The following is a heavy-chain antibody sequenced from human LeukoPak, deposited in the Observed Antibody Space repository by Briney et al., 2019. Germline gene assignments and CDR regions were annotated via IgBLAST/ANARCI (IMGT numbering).Heavy chain of an antibody. V-gene: IGHV1-2*06. J-gene: IGHJ4*02. CDR1: GYTFTGYY. CDR3: ARVPDVDCSGGGCSFWSYYFDY. D-gene: IGHD2-15*01. Sequence: ASVKVSYKASGYTFTGYYMHWVRQAPGQGLEWVGRINPNSGGTNYAQKFQDRVTMTRDTSINTAHMELSGLRSDGTAVYCGARVPDVDCSGGGCSFWSYYFDYWGQGTLVTVSS. CDR2: INPNSGGT.